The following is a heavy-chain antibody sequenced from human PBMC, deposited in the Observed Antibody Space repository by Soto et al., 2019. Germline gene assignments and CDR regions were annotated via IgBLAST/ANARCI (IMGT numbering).Heavy chain of an antibody. J-gene: IGHJ5*02. CDR2: ISYDGSNK. D-gene: IGHD6-13*01. CDR3: AKHIAAAGTWFDP. CDR1: GFTFSSYG. V-gene: IGHV3-30*18. Sequence: PGGSLRLSCAASGFTFSSYGMHWVRQAPGKGLEWVAVISYDGSNKYYADSVKGRFTISRDNSKNTLYLQMNSLRAEDTAVYYCAKHIAAAGTWFDPWGQGTLVTVSS.